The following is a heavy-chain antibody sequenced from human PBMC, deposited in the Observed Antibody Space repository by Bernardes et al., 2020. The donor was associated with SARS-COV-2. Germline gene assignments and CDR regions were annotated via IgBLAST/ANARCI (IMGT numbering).Heavy chain of an antibody. Sequence: SETLSLTCTVSGGSISSDYYYWTWIRHPAGKGLEWIGRIYTSGTTNYNPSLKSRVTMSLDTSKNQFSLRLSFVSAADTAVYYCAGSSCGIDCYIGGLRSWDYGMDVWGPGTTVTVSS. CDR3: AGSSCGIDCYIGGLRSWDYGMDV. V-gene: IGHV4-61*02. CDR2: IYTSGTT. CDR1: GGSISSDYYY. J-gene: IGHJ6*02. D-gene: IGHD2-21*02.